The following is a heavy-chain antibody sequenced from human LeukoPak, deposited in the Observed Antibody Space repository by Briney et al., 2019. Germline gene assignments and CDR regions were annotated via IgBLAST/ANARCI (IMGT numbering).Heavy chain of an antibody. CDR1: GGSINSGDYY. CDR2: IYYSGST. CDR3: ARVEATRSKRGFDY. V-gene: IGHV4-30-4*01. J-gene: IGHJ4*02. D-gene: IGHD5-12*01. Sequence: SETLSLTCTVSGGSINSGDYYWSWIRQPPGKGLEWIGYIYYSGSTYYNPSLKSRVTISVDTSKNQFSLKLSSVTAADTAVYYCARVEATRSKRGFDYWAREPWSPSPQ.